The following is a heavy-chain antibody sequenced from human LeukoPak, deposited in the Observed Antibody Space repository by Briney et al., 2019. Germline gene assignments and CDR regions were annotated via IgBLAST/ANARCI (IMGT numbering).Heavy chain of an antibody. V-gene: IGHV1-18*01. J-gene: IGHJ3*02. Sequence: ASVKVSCKSSGYAFTSHGISWVRRAPGQGLEWMGWISGHNGDTTYAQKFAGRVTMTIDRSTSSAYMEMRSLRSDDTAVYHCARVSGYDSSYIDIWGPRTMVTVSS. D-gene: IGHD3-22*01. CDR2: ISGHNGDT. CDR1: GYAFTSHG. CDR3: ARVSGYDSSYIDI.